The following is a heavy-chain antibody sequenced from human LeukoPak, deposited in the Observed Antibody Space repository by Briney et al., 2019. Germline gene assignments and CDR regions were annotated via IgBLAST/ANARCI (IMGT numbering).Heavy chain of an antibody. CDR1: AGTFSSYA. D-gene: IGHD1-1*01. CDR2: IIPIFGTA. Sequence: ASVKVSCKASAGTFSSYAISWVRQAPGQGLEWMGGIIPIFGTANYAQKFQGRVTITADESTSTAYMELSSLRSEDTAVYYCARDALPRLENYYYMDVWGKGTTVTVSS. V-gene: IGHV1-69*13. J-gene: IGHJ6*03. CDR3: ARDALPRLENYYYMDV.